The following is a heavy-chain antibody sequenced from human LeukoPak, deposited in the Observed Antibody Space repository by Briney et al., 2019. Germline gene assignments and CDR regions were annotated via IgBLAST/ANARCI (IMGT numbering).Heavy chain of an antibody. CDR2: IIPIFGTA. CDR3: ARARTDGYYFDY. D-gene: IGHD3/OR15-3a*01. Sequence: GASVKVSCTPSGYTFTSYGISWVGRAPGQGREGMGGIIPIFGTANYAQKFQGRVTITADESTSTAYMELSSLRSEDTAVYYCARARTDGYYFDYWGQGTLVTVSS. CDR1: GYTFTSYG. J-gene: IGHJ4*02. V-gene: IGHV1-69*13.